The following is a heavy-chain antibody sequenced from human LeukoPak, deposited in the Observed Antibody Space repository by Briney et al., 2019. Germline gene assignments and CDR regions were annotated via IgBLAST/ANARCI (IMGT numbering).Heavy chain of an antibody. V-gene: IGHV3-64*01. CDR3: ARDGVYDSSGYPSFDCDY. CDR1: GFTFSSYA. CDR2: ISSNGGST. J-gene: IGHJ4*02. Sequence: PGGSLRLSCAASGFTFSSYAMHWVRQAPGKGLEYVSAISSNGGSTYYANSVKGRFTISRDNSKNTLYLQMGSLRAEDMAVYYCARDGVYDSSGYPSFDCDYWGQGTLVTVSS. D-gene: IGHD3-22*01.